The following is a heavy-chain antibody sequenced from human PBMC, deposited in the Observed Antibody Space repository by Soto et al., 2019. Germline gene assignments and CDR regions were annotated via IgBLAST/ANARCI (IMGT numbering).Heavy chain of an antibody. CDR3: ARGGKQQLVRREYYFDY. CDR2: INHSGST. J-gene: IGHJ4*02. CDR1: GGTFSGHY. D-gene: IGHD6-13*01. V-gene: IGHV4-34*01. Sequence: SETQSLTCAVYGGTFSGHYWRWISQPPGKGLEWIGEINHSGSTNYNPSLKSRVTISVDTSKNQFSLKLSSVTAADTAVYYCARGGKQQLVRREYYFDYWGQGTLVTVSS.